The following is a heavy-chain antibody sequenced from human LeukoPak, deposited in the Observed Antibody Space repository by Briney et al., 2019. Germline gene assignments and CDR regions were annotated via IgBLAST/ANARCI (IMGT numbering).Heavy chain of an antibody. J-gene: IGHJ4*02. CDR2: VYPRDGST. CDR3: ARDQVGFDY. Sequence: ASEKVSCKASGYTFTSNYIHWVRHAPGQGHEWMGMVYPRDGSTSYAQKFQGRVTVTRDTSTSTVHMERSGRRSEDTAVYYCARDQVGFDYWGQGTLGTVS. V-gene: IGHV1-46*01. D-gene: IGHD2-2*01. CDR1: GYTFTSNY.